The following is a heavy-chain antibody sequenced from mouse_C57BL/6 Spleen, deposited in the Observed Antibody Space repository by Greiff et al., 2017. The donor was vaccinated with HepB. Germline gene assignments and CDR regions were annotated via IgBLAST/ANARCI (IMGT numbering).Heavy chain of an antibody. CDR2: ISGGGGNT. J-gene: IGHJ3*01. CDR1: GFTFSSYT. Sequence: EVQLVESGGGLVKPGGSLKLSCAASGFTFSSYTMSWVRQTPEKRLVWVATISGGGGNTYYPDSVKGRFTISRDNAKNTLYLQMSRLRYEDTALYYCARIGLPGTAYWGQGTLVTVSA. V-gene: IGHV5-9*01. D-gene: IGHD4-1*01. CDR3: ARIGLPGTAY.